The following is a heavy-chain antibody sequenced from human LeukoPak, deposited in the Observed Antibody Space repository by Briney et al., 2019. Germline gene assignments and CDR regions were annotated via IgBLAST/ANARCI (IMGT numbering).Heavy chain of an antibody. D-gene: IGHD3-16*01. Sequence: GGSLRLSCAAPGFTVSSNYMSWVRQAPGKGLEWVSVIYSGGSTYYADSVKGRFTISRDNSKNTLYLQMNSLRAEDTAVYYCARAAYDLDAFDIWGQGTMVTVSS. CDR3: ARAAYDLDAFDI. CDR1: GFTVSSNY. CDR2: IYSGGST. J-gene: IGHJ3*02. V-gene: IGHV3-53*01.